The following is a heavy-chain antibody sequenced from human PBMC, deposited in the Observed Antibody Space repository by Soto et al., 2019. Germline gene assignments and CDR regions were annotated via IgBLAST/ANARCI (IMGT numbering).Heavy chain of an antibody. Sequence: ASVKVSCKASGYTFTSYAMHWVRQAPGQRLEWMGWINAGNGNTKYSQKFQGRVTITRDTSASTAYMELSSLRSEETAVYYCARSTMVRGVTPWGQGNLVTVSS. V-gene: IGHV1-3*01. CDR3: ARSTMVRGVTP. CDR2: INAGNGNT. CDR1: GYTFTSYA. J-gene: IGHJ5*02. D-gene: IGHD3-10*01.